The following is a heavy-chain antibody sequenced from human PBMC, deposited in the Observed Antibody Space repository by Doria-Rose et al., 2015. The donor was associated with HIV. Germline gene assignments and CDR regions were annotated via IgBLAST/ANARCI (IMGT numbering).Heavy chain of an antibody. CDR1: GVSLSSPGMG. Sequence: QITLKESGPVLVKPTETLTLTCTVSGVSLSSPGMGVSWIRQPPGKALEWLANIFSDDEISYKTSLKSRLTISRGTSKCQVVLTMTDMDPVDTATYYCARIKSSRWYHKYYFDFWGQGTLVIVSA. CDR2: IFSDDEI. V-gene: IGHV2-26*01. CDR3: ARIKSSRWYHKYYFDF. J-gene: IGHJ4*02. D-gene: IGHD6-13*01.